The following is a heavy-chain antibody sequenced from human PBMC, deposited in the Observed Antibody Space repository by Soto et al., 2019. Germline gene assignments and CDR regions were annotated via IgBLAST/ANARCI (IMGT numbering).Heavy chain of an antibody. CDR1: GYTFTSHY. CDR2: IDPSGGAT. V-gene: IGHV1-46*03. J-gene: IGHJ4*02. CDR3: SRGLWQWLFDY. D-gene: IGHD6-19*01. Sequence: QVQLVQSGAEVKKPGASVMVSCRASGYTFTSHYMHWVRQAPGQGLEWMGMIDPSGGATTYAQKFQGRVTIPRDTSTTTVYMELSSLSPEDTAVYSCSRGLWQWLFDYWGQGTLVTVSS.